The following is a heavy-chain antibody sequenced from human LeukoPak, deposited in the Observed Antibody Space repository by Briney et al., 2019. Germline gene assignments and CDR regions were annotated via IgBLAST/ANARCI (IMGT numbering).Heavy chain of an antibody. D-gene: IGHD3-22*01. Sequence: GSSVKVSCKASGGTFSSYAISWVRQAPGQGLEWMGGIIPIFGTANYAQKFQGRVTITADESTSTAYMELSSLRSEDTAVYYCARERQDDSSGYLPPTFDYWGQGTLVTVSS. CDR2: IIPIFGTA. CDR3: ARERQDDSSGYLPPTFDY. CDR1: GGTFSSYA. J-gene: IGHJ4*02. V-gene: IGHV1-69*01.